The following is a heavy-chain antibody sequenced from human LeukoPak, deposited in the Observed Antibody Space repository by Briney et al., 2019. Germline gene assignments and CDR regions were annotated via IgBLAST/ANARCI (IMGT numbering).Heavy chain of an antibody. V-gene: IGHV1-2*06. CDR1: GYTFTGYY. CDR3: ARDLALDYYDSSGLDY. J-gene: IGHJ4*02. D-gene: IGHD3-22*01. CDR2: INPNSGGT. Sequence: ASVKVSCKASGYTFTGYYMHWVRQAPGRGLEWMGRINPNSGGTNYAQKFQGRVTMTRDTSISTAYMELSRLRSDDTAVYYCARDLALDYYDSSGLDYWGQGTLVTVSS.